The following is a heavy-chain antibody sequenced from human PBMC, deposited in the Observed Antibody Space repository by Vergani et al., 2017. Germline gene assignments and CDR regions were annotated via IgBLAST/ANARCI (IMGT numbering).Heavy chain of an antibody. CDR3: ARSIQYNWNDQDAFDI. D-gene: IGHD1-1*01. CDR2: INHSGST. CDR1: GGSFSGYY. V-gene: IGHV4-34*01. J-gene: IGHJ3*02. Sequence: QVQLQQWGAGLLKPSETLSLTCAVYGGSFSGYYWSWIRQPPGKGLEWIGEINHSGSTNYNPSLKSRVTISVDTSKNQFSLKLSSVTAADTAVYYCARSIQYNWNDQDAFDIWGQGTTVTVSS.